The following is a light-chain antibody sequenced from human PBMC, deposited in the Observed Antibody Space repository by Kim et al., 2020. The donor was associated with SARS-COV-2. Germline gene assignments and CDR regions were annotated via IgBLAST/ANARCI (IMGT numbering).Light chain of an antibody. CDR1: KLGDKY. CDR2: QDS. Sequence: SVSPGQTARITCAGEKLGDKYACWYQQKPGQSPVPVIYQDSKRPAGIPERFSGSNSGNTATLTISGTQAMDEADYYCQAWDSSSVVFGGGTQLTVL. CDR3: QAWDSSSVV. V-gene: IGLV3-1*01. J-gene: IGLJ2*01.